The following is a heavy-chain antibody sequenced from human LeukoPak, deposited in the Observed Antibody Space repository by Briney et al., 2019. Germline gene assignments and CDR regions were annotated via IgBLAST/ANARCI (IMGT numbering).Heavy chain of an antibody. D-gene: IGHD6-25*01. J-gene: IGHJ4*02. V-gene: IGHV3-23*01. CDR3: ATDRRLASFDY. CDR1: GFTFSSYG. Sequence: PGGSLRLSCAASGFTFSSYGMNWVRQAPGKGLEWVSGITGRGESTYYADSVKGRFTISRDNSTNTLYLQMNSLRAADTSIYYCATDRRLASFDYGGQGTLVTVSA. CDR2: ITGRGEST.